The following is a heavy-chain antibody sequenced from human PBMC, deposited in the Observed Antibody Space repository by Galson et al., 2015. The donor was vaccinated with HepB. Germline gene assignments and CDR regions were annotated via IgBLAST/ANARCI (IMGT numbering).Heavy chain of an antibody. V-gene: IGHV3-30*18. CDR3: AKNGFVEWLFDY. CDR2: ISYDGSNK. J-gene: IGHJ4*02. CDR1: GFTFSSYG. D-gene: IGHD3-3*01. Sequence: SLRLSCAASGFTFSSYGMHWVRQAPGKGLEWVAVISYDGSNKYYEDSVKGRFTISRDNSKNTLYLQMNSLRAEDTAVYYCAKNGFVEWLFDYCGQGTLVTASS.